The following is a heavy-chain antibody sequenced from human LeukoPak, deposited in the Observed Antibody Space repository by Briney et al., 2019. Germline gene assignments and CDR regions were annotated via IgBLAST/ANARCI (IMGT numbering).Heavy chain of an antibody. CDR3: ASSLIAAAGQDY. V-gene: IGHV3-21*01. Sequence: GGSLRLSCAASGFTFSSYSMNWVRQAPGKGLEWVSSISSSSSSYIYYADSVKGRFTISRDNAKNSLYLQMNSLRAEDTAVYYCASSLIAAAGQDYWGQGTLVTVSS. J-gene: IGHJ4*02. D-gene: IGHD6-13*01. CDR2: ISSSSSSYI. CDR1: GFTFSSYS.